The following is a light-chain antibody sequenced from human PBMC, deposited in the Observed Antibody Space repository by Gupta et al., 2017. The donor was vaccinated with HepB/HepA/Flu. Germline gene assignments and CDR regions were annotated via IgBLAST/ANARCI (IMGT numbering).Light chain of an antibody. CDR1: SSNIGSNY. CDR3: ATWDDSLSGYV. V-gene: IGLV1-47*01. CDR2: RNN. Sequence: QSVLPQPPSASGTPGQRVTISCSGSSSNIGSNYVYWYPQFPGTAPKLLIYRNNQRPSGFPDRFSGSKSGTSASLAISGLRSDDEADYYCATWDDSLSGYVFGNGTNVTVL. J-gene: IGLJ1*01.